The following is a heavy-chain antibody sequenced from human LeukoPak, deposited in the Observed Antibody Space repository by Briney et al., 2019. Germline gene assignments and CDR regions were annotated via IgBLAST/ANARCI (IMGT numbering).Heavy chain of an antibody. V-gene: IGHV3-48*04. Sequence: GGSLRLSCAASGFTFSTAWMSWVRQAPGKGLEWVSYISSSSTTIYYADSVKGRFTISRDNAKNSLYLQMNSLRAEDTALYYCARDQRGRDGFKPLDYWGQGTLVTVSS. D-gene: IGHD5-24*01. CDR1: GFTFSTAW. J-gene: IGHJ4*02. CDR3: ARDQRGRDGFKPLDY. CDR2: ISSSSTTI.